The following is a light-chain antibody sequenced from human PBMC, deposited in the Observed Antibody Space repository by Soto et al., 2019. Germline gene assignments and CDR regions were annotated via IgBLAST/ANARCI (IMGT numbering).Light chain of an antibody. CDR1: QSVSTW. CDR3: QQYNSYSPT. J-gene: IGKJ1*01. CDR2: DAS. Sequence: DIQMTQSPSSLSASVGDTVTITCWASQSVSTWLAWYQQKPGKAPKLLIYDASKLESGVPSRFSGSGSGTELTLTISGLQAEDSANYYCQQYNSYSPTFGQGTTVEV. V-gene: IGKV1-5*01.